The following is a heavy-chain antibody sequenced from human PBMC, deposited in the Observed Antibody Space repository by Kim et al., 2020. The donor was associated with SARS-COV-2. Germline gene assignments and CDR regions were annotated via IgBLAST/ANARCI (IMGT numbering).Heavy chain of an antibody. CDR3: TTEGTY. V-gene: IGHV3-15*01. Sequence: KTDGGTTDYAAPVDGRFTISRDDTKNTLFLQMNSLKTDDTAVYYCTTEGTYWGQGTLVAVSS. CDR2: KTDGGTT. J-gene: IGHJ4*02.